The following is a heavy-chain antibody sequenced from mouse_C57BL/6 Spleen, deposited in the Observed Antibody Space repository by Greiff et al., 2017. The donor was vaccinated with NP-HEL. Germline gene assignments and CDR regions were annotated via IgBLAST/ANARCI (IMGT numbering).Heavy chain of an antibody. CDR3: ARAKLWFAY. J-gene: IGHJ3*01. CDR2: ISYDGSN. D-gene: IGHD1-3*01. Sequence: EVHLVESGPGLVKPSQSLSLTCSVTGYSITSGYYWNWIRQFPGNKLEWMGYISYDGSNNYNPSLKNRISITRDTSKNQFFLKLNSVTTEDTATYYCARAKLWFAYWGQGTLVTVSA. V-gene: IGHV3-6*01. CDR1: GYSITSGYY.